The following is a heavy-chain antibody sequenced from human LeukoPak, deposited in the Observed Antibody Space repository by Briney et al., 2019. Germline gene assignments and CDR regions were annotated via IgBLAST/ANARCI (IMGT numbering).Heavy chain of an antibody. D-gene: IGHD2-2*01. J-gene: IGHJ6*02. V-gene: IGHV3-53*04. Sequence: GGSLRLSCAASGFTVSSNYMSWVRQAPGKGLEWVSVIYSGGSTYYADSVKGRFTISRHNSKNTLYLQMNSLRAEDTAVYYCARVEQLPKGGYYGMDVWGQGTTVTVSS. CDR3: ARVEQLPKGGYYGMDV. CDR2: IYSGGST. CDR1: GFTVSSNY.